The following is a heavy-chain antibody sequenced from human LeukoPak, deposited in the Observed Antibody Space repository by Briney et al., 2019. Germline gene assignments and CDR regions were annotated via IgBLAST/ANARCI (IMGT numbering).Heavy chain of an antibody. CDR2: INPNSGGT. D-gene: IGHD3-3*01. J-gene: IGHJ4*02. Sequence: ASVKVSCKASGYTFTGYYMHWVRQAPGQGLEWMGRINPNSGGTNYAQKFQGRVTMTRDTSISTAYMELSRLRSDDTAVYYCARTRFSKFGYDFWSGYRHFDYWGQGTLVTVSS. CDR3: ARTRFSKFGYDFWSGYRHFDY. V-gene: IGHV1-2*06. CDR1: GYTFTGYY.